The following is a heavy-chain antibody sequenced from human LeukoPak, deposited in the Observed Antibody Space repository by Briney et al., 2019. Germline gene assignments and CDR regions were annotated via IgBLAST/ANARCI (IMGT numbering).Heavy chain of an antibody. Sequence: ASVKVSCKASGYTFTSYYMHWVRQAPGQGLEWMGIFNPSAGSTSYAQKFQGRVTMTRDTSTSTVYMELSSLRSEDTAVYYCARPFEKYYDILTGYWTLDYWGQGTLVTVSS. J-gene: IGHJ4*02. CDR2: FNPSAGST. CDR3: ARPFEKYYDILTGYWTLDY. D-gene: IGHD3-9*01. V-gene: IGHV1-46*01. CDR1: GYTFTSYY.